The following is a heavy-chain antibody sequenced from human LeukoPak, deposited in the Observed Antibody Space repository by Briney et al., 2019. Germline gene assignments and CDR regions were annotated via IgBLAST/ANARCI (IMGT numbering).Heavy chain of an antibody. CDR1: GYIFTGYY. V-gene: IGHV1-69*13. J-gene: IGHJ4*02. D-gene: IGHD3-22*01. Sequence: SVKVSCKASGYIFTGYYIYWVRQAPGQGLEWMGGIIPIFRTANYAQKFQGRVTITADESTSTAYMELSSLRSEDTAVYYCARALRYYSDSSGYAFDYWGQGTLVTVSS. CDR3: ARALRYYSDSSGYAFDY. CDR2: IIPIFRTA.